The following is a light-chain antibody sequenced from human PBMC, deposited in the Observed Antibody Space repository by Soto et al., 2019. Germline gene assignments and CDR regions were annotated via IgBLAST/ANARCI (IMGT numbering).Light chain of an antibody. J-gene: IGKJ3*01. CDR2: DAS. V-gene: IGKV1-33*01. CDR1: QDITSY. CDR3: QHCDYLPI. Sequence: DIQMTQSPSSLSASVGDRVTITCQASQDITSYLNWYQHKPGKAPKLLIYDASILEAGVPSRFSGSGSGTVFIFTIISLQPEDVAQYYCQHCDYLPIFGPGTTVDFK.